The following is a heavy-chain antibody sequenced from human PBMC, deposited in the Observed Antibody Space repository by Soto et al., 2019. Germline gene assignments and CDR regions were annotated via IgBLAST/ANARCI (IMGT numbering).Heavy chain of an antibody. D-gene: IGHD2-2*01. Sequence: QVQLQQWGAGLLKPSETLSLTCAVYGGSFSGYYWSWIRQPPGKGLEWIGEINHSGSTNYNPSLNGRVTISVDTSKNQFSLKLSSVTAADTAVYYCARGCSSTSCSAIDYWGQGTLVTVSS. CDR3: ARGCSSTSCSAIDY. CDR1: GGSFSGYY. J-gene: IGHJ4*02. CDR2: INHSGST. V-gene: IGHV4-34*01.